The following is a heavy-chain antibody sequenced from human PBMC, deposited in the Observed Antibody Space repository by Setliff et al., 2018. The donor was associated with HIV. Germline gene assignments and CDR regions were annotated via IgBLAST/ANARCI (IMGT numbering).Heavy chain of an antibody. CDR1: GGSISSYY. Sequence: LTCTVSGGSISSYYWSWIRQPPGEGLEWIGYIFYSGSTNYNPSLKSRVTISLDTSKNQFSLKLTSVTAADTAVYYCASAGSGTRSPPRYWGQGTLVTVSS. J-gene: IGHJ4*02. CDR2: IFYSGST. D-gene: IGHD1-1*01. CDR3: ASAGSGTRSPPRY. V-gene: IGHV4-59*01.